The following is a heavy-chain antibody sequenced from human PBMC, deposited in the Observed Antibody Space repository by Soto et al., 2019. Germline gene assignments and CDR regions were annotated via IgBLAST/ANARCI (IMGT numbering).Heavy chain of an antibody. CDR2: IYYSGST. CDR3: ARAGAATLSDY. CDR1: GGSISNYY. V-gene: IGHV4-59*01. J-gene: IGHJ4*02. Sequence: QVHLQQSGPGLVKPSETLSLTCTVSGGSISNYYWSWIRQPPGKGLEWIAYIYYSGSTNYNPSLKSRVTISLGTSKNQVSLKLSSVTAADTAVYYCARAGAATLSDYGGQGTLVTVSS. D-gene: IGHD2-15*01.